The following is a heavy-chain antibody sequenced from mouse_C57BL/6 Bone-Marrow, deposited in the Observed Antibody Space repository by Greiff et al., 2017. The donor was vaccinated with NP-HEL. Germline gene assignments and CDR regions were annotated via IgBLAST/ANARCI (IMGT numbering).Heavy chain of an antibody. CDR1: GFTFSNYW. D-gene: IGHD1-1*01. CDR3: TGGSSYNYFDY. J-gene: IGHJ2*01. Sequence: ADGSMKLSCVASGFTFSNYWMNWVRQSPEKGLEWVAQIRLKSDNYATHYAESVKGRFTISRDDSKSSVYLQMNNLRAEDTGIYYCTGGSSYNYFDYWGQGTTLTVSS. V-gene: IGHV6-3*01. CDR2: IRLKSDNYAT.